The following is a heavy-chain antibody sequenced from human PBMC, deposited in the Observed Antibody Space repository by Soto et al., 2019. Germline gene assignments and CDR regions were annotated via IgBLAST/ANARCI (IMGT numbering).Heavy chain of an antibody. J-gene: IGHJ4*02. V-gene: IGHV3-23*01. D-gene: IGHD2-2*01. CDR3: AKKNEVIVVVPAAYKKGELSLYLDY. Sequence: GGSLRLSCAASGFTFSSYAMSWVRQAPGKGLEWVSAISGSGGSTYYADSVKGRFTISSDKSKHTLYLQMNSLRAEDTAVYYCAKKNEVIVVVPAAYKKGELSLYLDYWGQGTLVTVSS. CDR1: GFTFSSYA. CDR2: ISGSGGST.